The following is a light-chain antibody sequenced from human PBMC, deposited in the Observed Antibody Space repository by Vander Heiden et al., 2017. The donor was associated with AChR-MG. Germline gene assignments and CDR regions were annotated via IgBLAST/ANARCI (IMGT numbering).Light chain of an antibody. CDR2: SAS. CDR1: QSISGY. V-gene: IGKV1-39*01. Sequence: DIQMTQSPSSLSASVGDRVTTTCRASQSISGYLNWYQQEPGKAPNLLIYSASSLQRGVPSRFSGSGSGTDFTLTISSLQPEDYATYYCQQSYSTPTFGGGTKVEIK. CDR3: QQSYSTPT. J-gene: IGKJ4*01.